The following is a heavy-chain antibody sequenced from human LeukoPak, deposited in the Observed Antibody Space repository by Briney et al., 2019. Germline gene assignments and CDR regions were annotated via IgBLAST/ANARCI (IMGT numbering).Heavy chain of an antibody. D-gene: IGHD6-13*01. CDR2: ISYDGSNK. J-gene: IGHJ1*01. Sequence: PGGSLRLSCAASGFTFSSYGMHWVRQAPGKGLEWVAVISYDGSNKYYADSVKGRFTISRDNSKNTLYLQMDSLRAEDTAVYYCANQGAYSSSWTGYNFQHWGQGTLVTVSS. V-gene: IGHV3-30*18. CDR1: GFTFSSYG. CDR3: ANQGAYSSSWTGYNFQH.